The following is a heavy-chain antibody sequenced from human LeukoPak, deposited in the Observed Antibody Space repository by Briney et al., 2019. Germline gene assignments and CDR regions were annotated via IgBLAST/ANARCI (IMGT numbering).Heavy chain of an antibody. J-gene: IGHJ5*02. CDR3: ARDLEVPAFTSKNLFDP. CDR2: TSYDGSVK. CDR1: GFTFSSYA. D-gene: IGHD2-2*01. Sequence: GGSLRLSCAASGFTFSSYAMHWVRQAPGKGREWVAVTSYDGSVKYYADSVKGRFTISRDNSRNTLYLQMNSLRAEDTAVYYCARDLEVPAFTSKNLFDPWGQGTLVTVSS. V-gene: IGHV3-30*04.